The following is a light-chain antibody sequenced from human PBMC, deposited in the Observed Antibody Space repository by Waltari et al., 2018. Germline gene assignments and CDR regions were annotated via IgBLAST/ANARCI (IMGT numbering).Light chain of an antibody. J-gene: IGKJ5*01. V-gene: IGKV3-20*01. CDR2: GTS. CDR3: QQYGSLIT. Sequence: EIVLTQSPGTLSLSPGERATLSSRASQSVSSSYVAWYQQKPGQAPRLLMYGTSSRATGIPDRISGSGSGTDFTLTISRVEPEDFAVYYCQQYGSLITFGQGTRLEIK. CDR1: QSVSSSY.